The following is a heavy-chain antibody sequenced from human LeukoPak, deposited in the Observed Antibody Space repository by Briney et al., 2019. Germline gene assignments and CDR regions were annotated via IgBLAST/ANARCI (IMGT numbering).Heavy chain of an antibody. CDR1: GFTFTSYA. J-gene: IGHJ4*02. V-gene: IGHV3-23*01. Sequence: GGSLRLSCAASGFTFTSYAMNWVRQAPGKGLEWVSAISGSGGSTYSADSLKGRFTISRDNSKNTLYLQMNSLRVEGTAVYYCAKGARSSGSSYFDYWGQGTLVTVSS. D-gene: IGHD3-10*01. CDR2: ISGSGGST. CDR3: AKGARSSGSSYFDY.